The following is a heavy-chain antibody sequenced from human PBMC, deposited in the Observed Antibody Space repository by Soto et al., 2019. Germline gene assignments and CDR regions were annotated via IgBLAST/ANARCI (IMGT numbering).Heavy chain of an antibody. CDR1: GYTFTSYG. Sequence: QVQLVQSGAEVKTPGASVKVSCKASGYTFTSYGISWVRQAPGQGLEWMGWISAYNGNTNYAQKLQGRVTMTPDTSTRTADMELRSLRSDDTAVYYCASGPLDGSTSYHTNYYYGMDVWGQGTTVTVSS. CDR2: ISAYNGNT. CDR3: ASGPLDGSTSYHTNYYYGMDV. D-gene: IGHD2-2*01. J-gene: IGHJ6*02. V-gene: IGHV1-18*04.